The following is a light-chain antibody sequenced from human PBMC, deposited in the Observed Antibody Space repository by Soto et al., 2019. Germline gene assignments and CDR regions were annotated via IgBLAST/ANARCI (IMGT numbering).Light chain of an antibody. CDR1: QSVSSSY. CDR2: GAS. J-gene: IGKJ3*01. V-gene: IGKV3-20*01. Sequence: EMVLTQSPGTLSLSPGERATLSCRASQSVSSSYLAWYQQKPGQAPRLLIYGASSRATGIPDRFSGSESGTDFTITISRLEPEDFAVYYSQQYGSSLFTFGPGTIVDIK. CDR3: QQYGSSLFT.